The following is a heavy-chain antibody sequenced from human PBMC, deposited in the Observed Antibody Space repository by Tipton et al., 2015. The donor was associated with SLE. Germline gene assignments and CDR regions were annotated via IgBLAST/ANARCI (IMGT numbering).Heavy chain of an antibody. CDR3: ARTLGAIAHTVYDAFDI. CDR1: GDSINSGTHY. CDR2: IYTTGST. D-gene: IGHD3-22*01. Sequence: TLSLTCTVSGDSINSGTHYWSWIRQPAGKGLEWIGRIYTTGSTTYNPSLKSRVTISVDTSKNQFSLTLNSVTAADTAVYYCARTLGAIAHTVYDAFDIWGQGTRVIVSS. V-gene: IGHV4-61*02. J-gene: IGHJ4*02.